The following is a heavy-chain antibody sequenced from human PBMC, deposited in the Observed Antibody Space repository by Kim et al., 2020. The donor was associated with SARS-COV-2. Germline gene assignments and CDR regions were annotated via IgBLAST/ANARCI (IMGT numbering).Heavy chain of an antibody. CDR1: GFDFSRYP. CDR3: ARFRAFNYGFVDY. D-gene: IGHD3-10*01. V-gene: IGHV3-64*01. CDR2: ISTKGDVP. Sequence: GGSLRLSCAASGFDFSRYPMHWVRQAPGKGLEYVSSISTKGDVPYYATSVRGRFTVTRDNSKNVLYLQMDNLRSDDAAVYYCARFRAFNYGFVDYWGPGTLVTVSS. J-gene: IGHJ4*02.